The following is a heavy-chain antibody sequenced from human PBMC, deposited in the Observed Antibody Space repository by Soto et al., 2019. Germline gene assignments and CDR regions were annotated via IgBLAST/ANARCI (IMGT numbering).Heavy chain of an antibody. CDR1: GFTFSDYY. CDR3: AKGYPRGFCDFNV. J-gene: IGHJ3*01. Sequence: QVQLVESGGGLANPGGSLRLSCAASGFTFSDYYMSWIRQVPGKGLEWVSYINGGGNTIYYADSVRGRFTISRDNAKNSLYLQMNSLRAEDTAVYFCAKGYPRGFCDFNVWGQGTMVTVSS. V-gene: IGHV3-11*01. CDR2: INGGGNTI. D-gene: IGHD2-15*01.